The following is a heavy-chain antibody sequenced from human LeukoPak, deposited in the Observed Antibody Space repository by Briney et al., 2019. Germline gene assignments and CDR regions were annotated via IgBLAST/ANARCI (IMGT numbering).Heavy chain of an antibody. Sequence: GGSLRLSCAASGFTFSSYAMHWVRQAPGKGLEWVAVISYDGSNKYYADSVKGRFTISRDNSKNTLYLQMNSLRAEDTAVYYCARAGPDTYDFWSGYYSYYFDYWGQGTLVTVSS. CDR3: ARAGPDTYDFWSGYYSYYFDY. CDR2: ISYDGSNK. J-gene: IGHJ4*02. V-gene: IGHV3-30-3*01. D-gene: IGHD3-3*01. CDR1: GFTFSSYA.